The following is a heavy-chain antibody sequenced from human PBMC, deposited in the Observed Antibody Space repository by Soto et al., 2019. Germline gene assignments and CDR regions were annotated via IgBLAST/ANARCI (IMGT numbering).Heavy chain of an antibody. Sequence: QLQLQESGPGPVKPSETLSLTCTVSGDSISSSSYYWGWIRQPPGKGLEWIGNINYSGLTYYNPSLKSRVTMSLDTAKHHFSLKLSSVTAADTAVYYCARLRGGNYFDYWGQGTLVTVSS. CDR3: ARLRGGNYFDY. CDR1: GDSISSSSYY. V-gene: IGHV4-39*02. CDR2: INYSGLT. D-gene: IGHD2-15*01. J-gene: IGHJ4*02.